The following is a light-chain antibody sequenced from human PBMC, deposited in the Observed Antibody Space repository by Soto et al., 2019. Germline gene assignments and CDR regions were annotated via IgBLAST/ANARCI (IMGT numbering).Light chain of an antibody. CDR3: CSYAGTPYV. CDR1: RSDVGGYNY. CDR2: GVS. V-gene: IGLV2-11*01. Sequence: QSVLTQPRSVSASPVQSVTISCTGTRSDVGGYNYVSWYQHHPGKAPKLMIYGVSERPSGVPDRFSGSKSGNTASLTISGLQAEDEADYYCCSYAGTPYVFGTGTKVTVL. J-gene: IGLJ1*01.